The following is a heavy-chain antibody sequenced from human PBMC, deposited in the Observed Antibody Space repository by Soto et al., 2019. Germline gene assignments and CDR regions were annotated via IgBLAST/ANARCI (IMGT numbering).Heavy chain of an antibody. Sequence: EVQLSESGGGLVQPGGSLRLSCAASGFTFSSYAMSWVRQAPGKGLEWVSTLSGSGGDTYYADSVNGRFTISRDKSKNTLYLQMDRLRVEDTAVYYCAKRGGYDYVWKSYRPDYWGQGTLVTVSS. CDR2: LSGSGGDT. J-gene: IGHJ4*02. CDR3: AKRGGYDYVWKSYRPDY. D-gene: IGHD3-16*02. CDR1: GFTFSSYA. V-gene: IGHV3-23*01.